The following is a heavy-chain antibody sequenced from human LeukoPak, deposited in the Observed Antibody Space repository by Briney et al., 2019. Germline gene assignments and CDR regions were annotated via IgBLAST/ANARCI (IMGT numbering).Heavy chain of an antibody. CDR2: IIPIFGTA. J-gene: IGHJ3*02. V-gene: IGHV1-69*13. Sequence: SVKVSCKASGGTFSSYAISWVRQALGQGLEWMGGIIPIFGTANYAQKFQGRVTITADESTSTAYMELSSLRSEDTAVYYCARGRPPQGAFDIWGQGTMVTVSS. CDR3: ARGRPPQGAFDI. CDR1: GGTFSSYA.